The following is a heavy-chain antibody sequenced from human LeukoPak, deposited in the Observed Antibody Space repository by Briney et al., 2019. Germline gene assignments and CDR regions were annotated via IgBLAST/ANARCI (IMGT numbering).Heavy chain of an antibody. J-gene: IGHJ5*02. V-gene: IGHV3-11*01. D-gene: IGHD4-23*01. Sequence: GGSLRLSCAASGFTFSDYYMSWIRQAPGKGLEWVSYISSSGSTIYYADSVKGRFTISRDNAKNSLYLQMDSLRAEDTAVYYCARDRRGTVANWFDPWGQGTLVTVSS. CDR3: ARDRRGTVANWFDP. CDR2: ISSSGSTI. CDR1: GFTFSDYY.